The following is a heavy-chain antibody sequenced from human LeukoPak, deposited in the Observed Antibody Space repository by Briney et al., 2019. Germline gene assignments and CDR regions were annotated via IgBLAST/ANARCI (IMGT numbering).Heavy chain of an antibody. CDR2: IYYSGST. CDR1: GGSISSSSYY. CDR3: ARTSGYYRYYFDY. Sequence: SETLSLTCTVSGGSISSSSYYWGWIRQPPGKGLECIGSIYYSGSTYYNPSLKSRVTISVDTSKNQFSLKLSSVTAADTAVYYCARTSGYYRYYFDYWGQGTLVTVSS. J-gene: IGHJ4*02. D-gene: IGHD3-22*01. V-gene: IGHV4-39*07.